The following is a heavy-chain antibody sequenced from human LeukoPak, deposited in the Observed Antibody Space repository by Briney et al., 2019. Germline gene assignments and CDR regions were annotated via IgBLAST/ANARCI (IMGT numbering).Heavy chain of an antibody. CDR3: ATDGFPPSSGWYNYPITYLDY. CDR2: LWYDGSNK. J-gene: IGHJ4*02. Sequence: GRSLRLYCAASGFTFSSFGMHWVRQAPGKGLVGVTNLWYDGSNKYYEDSVKGRFTISRDNSKNTLYLQMNSLRAEDRGVGCCATDGFPPSSGWYNYPITYLDYWGQGTLVTVSS. D-gene: IGHD6-19*01. V-gene: IGHV3-33*01. CDR1: GFTFSSFG.